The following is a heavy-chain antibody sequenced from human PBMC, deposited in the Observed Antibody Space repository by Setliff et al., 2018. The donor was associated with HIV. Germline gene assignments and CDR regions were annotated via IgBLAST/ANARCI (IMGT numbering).Heavy chain of an antibody. CDR1: GYTLSNHG. V-gene: IGHV1-18*01. CDR3: ARMKTETAAYFYSYMDV. Sequence: ASVKVSCKASGYTLSNHGVTWVRQAPGQGLEWMGWISAYHINTKYAQEFQGRVTMTTDTSTNTAYMELRSLRSVDSAVYYCARMKTETAAYFYSYMDVGGKVTTVTVSS. D-gene: IGHD2-21*02. J-gene: IGHJ6*03. CDR2: ISAYHINT.